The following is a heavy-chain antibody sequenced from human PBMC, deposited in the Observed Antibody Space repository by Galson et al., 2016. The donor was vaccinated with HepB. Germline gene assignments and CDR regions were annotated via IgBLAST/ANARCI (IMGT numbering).Heavy chain of an antibody. CDR3: ARPKADDSGDYNWFDP. D-gene: IGHD4-17*01. CDR2: IIPILGIA. V-gene: IGHV1-69*02. CDR1: GGTLGSYP. J-gene: IGHJ5*02. Sequence: SVKVSCKASGGTLGSYPISWVRQAPGQGLEWMGRIIPILGIANSAQRFQGRLALTADKSTTTAYMQLSNLTSEDTAVYYCARPKADDSGDYNWFDPWGQGTLVTVSS.